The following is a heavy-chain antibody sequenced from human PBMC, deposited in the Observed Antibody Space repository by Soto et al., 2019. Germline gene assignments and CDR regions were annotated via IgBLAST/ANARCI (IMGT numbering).Heavy chain of an antibody. J-gene: IGHJ5*02. Sequence: QVQLVQSGAEVKKPGSSVKVSCKASGGTFSRYTINWVRQAPGQGLEWMGRIIPIAAIANYTQKFQGRVTITVDKSSTTAYMELSSLRSDDTAVYYCVRGSTIVRGAPSWFDPWGQGTLVTVSS. V-gene: IGHV1-69*02. D-gene: IGHD3-10*01. CDR3: VRGSTIVRGAPSWFDP. CDR1: GGTFSRYT. CDR2: IIPIAAIA.